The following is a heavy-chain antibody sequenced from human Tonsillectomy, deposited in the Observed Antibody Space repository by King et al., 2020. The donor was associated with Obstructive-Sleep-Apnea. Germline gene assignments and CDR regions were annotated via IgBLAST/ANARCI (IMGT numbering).Heavy chain of an antibody. J-gene: IGHJ4*02. V-gene: IGHV1-2*04. CDR1: GYTFTGYY. D-gene: IGHD3-22*01. Sequence: QLVQSGAEVKKPGASVKVSCKASGYTFTGYYMHWVRQAPGQGLEWMGWINPNSGGTNYAQKFQGWVTMTRDTSISTAYMELGRLRSDDTAVYYCAREGAYYYDSSGYQCFDYWGQGTLVTVSS. CDR2: INPNSGGT. CDR3: AREGAYYYDSSGYQCFDY.